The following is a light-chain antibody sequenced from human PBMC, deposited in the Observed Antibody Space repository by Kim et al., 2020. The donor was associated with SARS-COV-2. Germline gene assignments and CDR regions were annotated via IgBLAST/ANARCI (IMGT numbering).Light chain of an antibody. Sequence: DIQMTQSPSTLSVSVGDRVTITCRASQRIGTWLAWYQQKPGKAPRLLIYEASNLDSGVPSRFSGSGSGTEFSLTISSLQTDDFATYYCQQYNRSPGPGLTFGGGTKVDIK. J-gene: IGKJ4*01. CDR1: QRIGTW. V-gene: IGKV1-5*03. CDR2: EAS. CDR3: QQYNRSPGPGLT.